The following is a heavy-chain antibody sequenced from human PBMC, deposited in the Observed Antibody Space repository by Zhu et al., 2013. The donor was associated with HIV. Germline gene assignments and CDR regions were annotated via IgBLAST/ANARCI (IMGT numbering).Heavy chain of an antibody. CDR1: GYTLTDYF. J-gene: IGHJ6*02. CDR2: INPNSGVT. Sequence: QVQLLQSGAEVKRPGASVKVSCKSSGYTLTDYFIQWVRQAPGQGLEWMGWINPNSGVTNYAQKFQGRVTMTRDTSISTTYMELSTLKFDDTAVYYCARSIVVVPAAISRAENYYYYGMDVWGQGTTVTVSS. D-gene: IGHD2-2*01. CDR3: ARSIVVVPAAISRAENYYYYGMDV. V-gene: IGHV1-2*02.